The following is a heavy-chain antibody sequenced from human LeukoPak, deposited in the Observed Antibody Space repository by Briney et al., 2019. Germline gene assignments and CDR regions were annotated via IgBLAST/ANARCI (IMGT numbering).Heavy chain of an antibody. V-gene: IGHV4-34*01. D-gene: IGHD3-10*01. J-gene: IGHJ4*02. CDR1: GGSFSGYY. Sequence: SETLSLTCAVYGGSFSGYYWSWIRQPPGKGLEWIGEINPSGSTNYNPSLKSRVTISVDTSKNQFSLKLSSVTAADTAVYYCASLYYYGSGSPGYWGQGTLVTVSS. CDR2: INPSGST. CDR3: ASLYYYGSGSPGY.